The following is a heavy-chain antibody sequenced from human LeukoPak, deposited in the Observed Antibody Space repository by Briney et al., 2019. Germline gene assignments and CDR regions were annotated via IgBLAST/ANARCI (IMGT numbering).Heavy chain of an antibody. V-gene: IGHV3-30*18. Sequence: GRSLRLSCAASGFTLSSYGMHWVRQAPGKGLEWVAVISYDGSNKYYADSVTGRFTISRDNSKNTLYLQMNSLGAEDSAVYYCAKGGWIQLWYNNWFDSWGQGTLVTVSS. J-gene: IGHJ5*01. CDR1: GFTLSSYG. D-gene: IGHD5-18*01. CDR2: ISYDGSNK. CDR3: AKGGWIQLWYNNWFDS.